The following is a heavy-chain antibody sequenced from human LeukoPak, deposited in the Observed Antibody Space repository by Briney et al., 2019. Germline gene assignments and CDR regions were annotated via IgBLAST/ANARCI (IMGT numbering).Heavy chain of an antibody. Sequence: GGSLRLSCAASGFTVSSNYMSWVRQAPGKGLEWVSVIYSGGSTYYADSVKGRFTISRDNSKNTLYLQMNSLRAEDTAVYYCARNGIQLWCYFDYWGQGTLVTVSS. CDR3: ARNGIQLWCYFDY. D-gene: IGHD5-18*01. CDR1: GFTVSSNY. CDR2: IYSGGST. J-gene: IGHJ4*02. V-gene: IGHV3-66*01.